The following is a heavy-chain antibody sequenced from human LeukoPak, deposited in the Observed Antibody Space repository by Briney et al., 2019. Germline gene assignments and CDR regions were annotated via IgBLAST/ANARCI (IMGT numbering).Heavy chain of an antibody. CDR1: GFTFNNYW. Sequence: GGSLRLSCEVSGFTFNNYWMSWVRQAPGKGPEWVAHIKENGNEQYYADSVKGRFTISRDNVKQSLGLQMNSLRVEDTAVYYCARGPGDYDASDIWGQGTMVTVPS. D-gene: IGHD4-11*01. J-gene: IGHJ3*02. V-gene: IGHV3-7*01. CDR3: ARGPGDYDASDI. CDR2: IKENGNEQ.